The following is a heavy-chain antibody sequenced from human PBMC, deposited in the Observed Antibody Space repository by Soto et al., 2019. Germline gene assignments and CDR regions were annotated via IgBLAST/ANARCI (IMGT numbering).Heavy chain of an antibody. Sequence: GGSLRLSCAASGFTFSSYAMSWVRQAPGKGLEWVSGISGSGYSTYYADFVKGRFTISRDNSKNTLYLQMNSLRAEDTAVYYCAKDQYSSSSWGQGTLVTVSS. CDR2: ISGSGYST. CDR1: GFTFSSYA. CDR3: AKDQYSSSS. D-gene: IGHD6-6*01. J-gene: IGHJ5*02. V-gene: IGHV3-23*01.